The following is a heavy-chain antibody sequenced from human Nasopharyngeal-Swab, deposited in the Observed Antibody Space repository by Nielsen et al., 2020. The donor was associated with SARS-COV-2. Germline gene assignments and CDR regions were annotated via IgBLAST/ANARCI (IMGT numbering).Heavy chain of an antibody. CDR2: ISYDGSNK. CDR1: GFTFSSYA. Sequence: GGSLRLSCAASGFTFSSYAMHWVRQAPGKGLEWVAVISYDGSNKYYADSVKGRFTISRDNSKNTLYLQMNSLRAEDTAVYYCARDGASTYYYYGMDVWGQGTTVTVSS. D-gene: IGHD4/OR15-4a*01. V-gene: IGHV3-30*04. CDR3: ARDGASTYYYYGMDV. J-gene: IGHJ6*02.